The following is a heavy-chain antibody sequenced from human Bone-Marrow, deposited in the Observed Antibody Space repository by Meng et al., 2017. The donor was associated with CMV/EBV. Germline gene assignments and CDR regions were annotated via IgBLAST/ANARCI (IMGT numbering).Heavy chain of an antibody. CDR2: IKSKTDGGTT. CDR3: ARDLLYCSGGSCYNYFDY. J-gene: IGHJ4*02. V-gene: IGHV3-15*01. Sequence: GESLKISCAASGFTFSNAWMSWVRQAPGKGLEWVGRIKSKTDGGTTDYAAPVKGRFTISRDDSKNTLYLQMNSLRAEDTAVYYCARDLLYCSGGSCYNYFDYWGQGTLVTVSS. D-gene: IGHD2-15*01. CDR1: GFTFSNAW.